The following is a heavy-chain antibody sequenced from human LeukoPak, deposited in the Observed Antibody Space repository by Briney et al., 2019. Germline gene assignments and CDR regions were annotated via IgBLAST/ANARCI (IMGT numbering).Heavy chain of an antibody. CDR1: GCTFSSYA. J-gene: IGHJ4*02. Sequence: ASVKVSCKASGCTFSSYAMSWVRQAPGQGLEWMGWIIPIFGTANYAQKLQGRVTITADEATSTAYLELNRLSRDDTAVYYCARAYFGYYLDYWGQGTLGTVSA. CDR2: IIPIFGTA. D-gene: IGHD3-10*01. V-gene: IGHV1-69*13. CDR3: ARAYFGYYLDY.